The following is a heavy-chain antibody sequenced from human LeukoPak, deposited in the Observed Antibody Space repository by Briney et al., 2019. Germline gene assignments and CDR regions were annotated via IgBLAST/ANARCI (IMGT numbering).Heavy chain of an antibody. Sequence: GGSLTLYCAASSFTFYGISMVWLRQAPGKGLEWVSSISSSRSHIYYADSVKGRCTISRDNAKISLYLQMNSLRPEDTAVSYFARDSGSYFSTFDYWGQGTLVTVSS. J-gene: IGHJ4*02. D-gene: IGHD1-26*01. CDR3: ARDSGSYFSTFDY. CDR1: SFTFYGIS. CDR2: ISSSRSHI. V-gene: IGHV3-21*01.